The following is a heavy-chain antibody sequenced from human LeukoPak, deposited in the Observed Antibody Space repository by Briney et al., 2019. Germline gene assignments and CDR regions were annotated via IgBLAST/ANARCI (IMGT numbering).Heavy chain of an antibody. CDR2: VIPIFGTA. CDR3: ARDQTPWGSPGDAFDI. CDR1: GGTFSSYA. D-gene: IGHD7-27*01. J-gene: IGHJ3*02. Sequence: SVKVSCKASGGTFSSYAISWVRQAPGQGLEWMGGVIPIFGTANYAQKFQGRVTITADESTSTAYMELSSLRSEDTAVYYCARDQTPWGSPGDAFDIWGQGTMVTVSS. V-gene: IGHV1-69*13.